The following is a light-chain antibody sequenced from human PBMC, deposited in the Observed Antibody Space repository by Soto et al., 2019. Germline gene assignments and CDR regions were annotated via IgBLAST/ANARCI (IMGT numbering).Light chain of an antibody. Sequence: QSALTQPASVSGSPGQSITISCTGTSSDVGGYNYVSWYQQHPGTAPKLMIYEIRNRPSGVSDRFSGSRSGNAASLTISGLQAEDEFDYYCTSYTSISTWVFGGGTKLTVL. V-gene: IGLV2-14*01. J-gene: IGLJ3*02. CDR1: SSDVGGYNY. CDR3: TSYTSISTWV. CDR2: EIR.